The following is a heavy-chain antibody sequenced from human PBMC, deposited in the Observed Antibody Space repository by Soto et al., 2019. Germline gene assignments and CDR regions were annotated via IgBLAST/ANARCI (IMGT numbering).Heavy chain of an antibody. CDR3: ARELRYFDWLAEPYYGMEV. V-gene: IGHV3-30-3*01. Sequence: GGSLILSCAASGCTFSSYAMHWARPAPGTGLVWVAVISYDGSNKYYAASVKGRFTISRDNSKNTLYLQMNSLRAEDTAVYYCARELRYFDWLAEPYYGMEVWGQGTTVTVSS. CDR1: GCTFSSYA. J-gene: IGHJ6*02. CDR2: ISYDGSNK. D-gene: IGHD3-9*01.